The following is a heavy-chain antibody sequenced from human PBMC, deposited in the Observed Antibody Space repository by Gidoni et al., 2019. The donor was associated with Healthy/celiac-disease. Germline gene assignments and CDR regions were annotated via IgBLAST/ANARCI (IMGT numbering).Heavy chain of an antibody. Sequence: EVQLVESGGGLVQPGRSLRLSCTASGFTFGDYAMSWFRQAPGKGLEWVGFIRSKAYGGTTEYAASVKGRFTISRDDSKSIAYRQMNSLKTEDTAVYYCTRVWAMATLPAGYWGQGTLVTVSS. V-gene: IGHV3-49*03. J-gene: IGHJ4*02. CDR1: GFTFGDYA. CDR2: IRSKAYGGTT. CDR3: TRVWAMATLPAGY. D-gene: IGHD5-12*01.